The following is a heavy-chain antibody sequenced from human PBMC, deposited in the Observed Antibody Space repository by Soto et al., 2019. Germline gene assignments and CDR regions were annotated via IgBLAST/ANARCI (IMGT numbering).Heavy chain of an antibody. V-gene: IGHV3-72*01. CDR3: SNLGGG. CDR2: SRNKAKSYTT. D-gene: IGHD3-16*01. J-gene: IGHJ4*02. Sequence: EEQLVESGGGLVQPGGSLTLSCAASGFTFSDYYMEWVRQAPGKGLEWVARSRNKAKSYTTDYAASVKGRLTISRALSQHSLYLQMSNLTAEATAVYSCSNLGGGWGQGTLVTASS. CDR1: GFTFSDYY.